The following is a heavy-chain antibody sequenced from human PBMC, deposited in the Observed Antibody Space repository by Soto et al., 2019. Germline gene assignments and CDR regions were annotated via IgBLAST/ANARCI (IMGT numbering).Heavy chain of an antibody. CDR2: IIPAFGSP. J-gene: IGHJ4*01. Sequence: QVQLVQSGAEVKKRGSSVKVSCKASGGTFSTYSIDWVRQAPGQGLEWMGGIIPAFGSPNYAQRFQGRVTITADESTSTAYMELSSLRSDDTAVYYCARAEVATTYFDFWGHGTLVTVSS. CDR1: GGTFSTYS. V-gene: IGHV1-69*01. CDR3: ARAEVATTYFDF. D-gene: IGHD5-12*01.